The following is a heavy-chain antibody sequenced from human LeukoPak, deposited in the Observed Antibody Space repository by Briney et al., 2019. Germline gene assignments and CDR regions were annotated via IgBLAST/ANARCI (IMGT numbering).Heavy chain of an antibody. D-gene: IGHD5-12*01. CDR2: IRYDGSNK. CDR3: GSGYDAGFDP. J-gene: IGHJ5*02. V-gene: IGHV3-30*02. CDR1: GYTFTGYY. Sequence: ASGYTFTGYYMHWVRQAPGKGLEWVAFIRYDGSNKYYADSVKGRFTISRDNSKNTLYLQMNSLRAEDTAVYYCGSGYDAGFDPWGQGTLVTVSS.